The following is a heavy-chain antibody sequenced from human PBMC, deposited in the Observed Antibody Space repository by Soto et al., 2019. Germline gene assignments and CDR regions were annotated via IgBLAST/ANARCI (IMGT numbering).Heavy chain of an antibody. D-gene: IGHD3-10*01. J-gene: IGHJ6*02. V-gene: IGHV4-30-4*01. CDR1: GGSISSGDYY. CDR3: ARTPGSMVRGVYYYYGMDV. CDR2: IYYSGST. Sequence: SETLSLTCTVSGGSISSGDYYWSWIRQPPGTGLEWIGYIYYSGSTYYNPSLKSRVTISVDTSKNQFSLKLSSVTAADTAVYYCARTPGSMVRGVYYYYGMDVWGQGTTVTV.